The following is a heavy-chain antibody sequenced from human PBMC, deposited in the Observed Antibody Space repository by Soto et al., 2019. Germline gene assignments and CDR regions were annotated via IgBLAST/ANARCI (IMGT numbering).Heavy chain of an antibody. D-gene: IGHD3-9*01. CDR3: AHRSRPLRYFDWPYYFDY. J-gene: IGHJ4*02. CDR1: GSSLSTSGVG. V-gene: IGHV2-5*02. CDR2: IYWDDDK. Sequence: QITLKESGPTLVKPTQTLTLTCTFSGSSLSTSGVGVGWIRQPPGKALEWLALIYWDDDKRYSPSLKSRLTITKDTSKNQVVLTMTNMDPVDTATYYCAHRSRPLRYFDWPYYFDYWGQGTLVTVSS.